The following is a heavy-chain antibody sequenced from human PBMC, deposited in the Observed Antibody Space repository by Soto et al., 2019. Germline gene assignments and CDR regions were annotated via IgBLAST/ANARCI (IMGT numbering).Heavy chain of an antibody. CDR3: ARAGDCSSTSCPGRLYYYYGMDV. D-gene: IGHD2-2*01. V-gene: IGHV1-69*06. Sequence: VASVKVSCKASGGTFSSYAISWVRQAPGQGLEWMGGIIPIFGTANYAQKFQGRVTITADKSTSTAYMELSSLRSEDTAVYYCARAGDCSSTSCPGRLYYYYGMDVWGQGTTVTVSS. J-gene: IGHJ6*02. CDR2: IIPIFGTA. CDR1: GGTFSSYA.